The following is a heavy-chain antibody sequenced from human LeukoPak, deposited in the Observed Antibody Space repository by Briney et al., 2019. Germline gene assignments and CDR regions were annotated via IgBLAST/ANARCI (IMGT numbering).Heavy chain of an antibody. CDR3: ARDPYYDSNNWFDP. V-gene: IGHV1-2*02. Sequence: ASVKVSCKASGYTFTAYYMHWVRQAPGQGLEWMGWINPNSGGTNYAPKFQGRVTMTRDTSISTAYMELSRLRSDDTAVYYCARDPYYDSNNWFDPWGQGTLVTVSS. CDR2: INPNSGGT. D-gene: IGHD3-22*01. J-gene: IGHJ5*02. CDR1: GYTFTAYY.